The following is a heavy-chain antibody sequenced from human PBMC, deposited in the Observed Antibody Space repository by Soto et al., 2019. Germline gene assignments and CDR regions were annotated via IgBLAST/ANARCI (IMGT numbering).Heavy chain of an antibody. Sequence: PGGSLRLSCAASGFTFSSYAMHWVRQAPGKGLEWVAVISYDGSNKYYADSVKGRFTISRDNSKNTLYLQMNSLRAEDTAVYYCARAPHADIVVVPAARGYYYGMELWGQETTVT. CDR2: ISYDGSNK. J-gene: IGHJ6*01. CDR1: GFTFSSYA. V-gene: IGHV3-30-3*01. D-gene: IGHD2-2*01. CDR3: ARAPHADIVVVPAARGYYYGMEL.